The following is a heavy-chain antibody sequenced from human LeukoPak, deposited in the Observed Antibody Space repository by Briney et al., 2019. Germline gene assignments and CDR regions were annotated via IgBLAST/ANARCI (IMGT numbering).Heavy chain of an antibody. J-gene: IGHJ4*02. V-gene: IGHV3-7*01. Sequence: GGSLRLSCAASGFMFSSYWMSWVRQAPGKGLEWVANIKEDGSEKFYVDSVRGRFTISRDNAKKSLYLQMNSLRAEDTAVYYCARGRSWGLDYWGQGTLVTVSS. CDR2: IKEDGSEK. D-gene: IGHD6-13*01. CDR1: GFMFSSYW. CDR3: ARGRSWGLDY.